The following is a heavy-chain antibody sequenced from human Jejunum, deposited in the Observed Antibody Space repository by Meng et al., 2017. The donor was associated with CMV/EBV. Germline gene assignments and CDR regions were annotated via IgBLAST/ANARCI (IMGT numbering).Heavy chain of an antibody. J-gene: IGHJ4*02. CDR3: ARDRMSSFDY. V-gene: IGHV3-33*01. CDR2: LWYDESKK. CDR1: GFTFTSYG. Sequence: LSGEASGFTFTSYGMHWVRQAPGKGLEWVAVLWYDESKKYYADSVRGRFTVSRDTSKNTLYLQMNSLTTEDTAVYYCARDRMSSFDYWGQGTLVTVSS. D-gene: IGHD6-19*01.